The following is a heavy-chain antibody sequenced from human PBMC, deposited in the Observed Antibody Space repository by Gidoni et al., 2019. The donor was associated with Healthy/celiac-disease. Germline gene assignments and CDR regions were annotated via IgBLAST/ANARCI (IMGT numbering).Heavy chain of an antibody. Sequence: QVQLQQWGAGLLKPSETLSLTCAVYGGSFSGYYWSWIRQHPGKGLEWIGEINHSGSTNYNPSLKSRVTISVDTSKNQFSLKLSSVTAADTAVYYCASEIGDYYYYGMDVWGQGTTVTVSS. D-gene: IGHD2-21*01. CDR2: INHSGST. J-gene: IGHJ6*02. V-gene: IGHV4-34*01. CDR3: ASEIGDYYYYGMDV. CDR1: GGSFSGYY.